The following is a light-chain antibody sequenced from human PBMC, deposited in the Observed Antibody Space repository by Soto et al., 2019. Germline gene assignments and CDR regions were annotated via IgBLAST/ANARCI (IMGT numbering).Light chain of an antibody. Sequence: DIQMTQSTSSLSASVGDRVTITCRASQGISNYLAWYQQKPGKVPKLLIYAASTLQSGVPSRFSGSGSGTDVTLTIRRLQPDDSATYYCQKYNSALFTFGPGSKLDIK. CDR1: QGISNY. CDR3: QKYNSALFT. J-gene: IGKJ3*01. CDR2: AAS. V-gene: IGKV1-27*01.